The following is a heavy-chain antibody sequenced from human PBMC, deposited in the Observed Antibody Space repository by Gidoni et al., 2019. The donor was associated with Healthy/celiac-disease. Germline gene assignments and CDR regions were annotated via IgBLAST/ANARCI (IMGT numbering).Heavy chain of an antibody. J-gene: IGHJ4*02. V-gene: IGHV3-13*05. D-gene: IGHD6-13*01. CDR1: GFTFSSYD. Sequence: EVQLVESGGGLVQPGGSLRLPCAASGFTFSSYDMHWVRQATGKGLEWVSAIGTAGDPYYQGSVKGRFTISRENAKNSLYLQMNSLRAGDTAVYYCARSRLSWPIDYWGQGTLVTVSS. CDR2: IGTAGDP. CDR3: ARSRLSWPIDY.